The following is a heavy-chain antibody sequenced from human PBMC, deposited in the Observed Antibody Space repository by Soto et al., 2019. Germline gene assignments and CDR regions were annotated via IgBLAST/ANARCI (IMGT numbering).Heavy chain of an antibody. V-gene: IGHV3-23*01. CDR3: AKEIGYCSGGSCPSTPDAFDI. J-gene: IGHJ3*02. CDR2: ISGSGGST. D-gene: IGHD2-15*01. CDR1: GFTFSSYA. Sequence: GGSLRLSCAASGFTFSSYAMSWVRQAPGKGLEWVSAISGSGGSTYYADSVKGRFTISRDNSKNTLYLQMNSLRAEDTAVYYCAKEIGYCSGGSCPSTPDAFDIWGQGTMVTVSS.